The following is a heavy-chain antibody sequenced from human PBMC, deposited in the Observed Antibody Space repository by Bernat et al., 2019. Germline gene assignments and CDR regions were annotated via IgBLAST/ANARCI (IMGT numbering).Heavy chain of an antibody. CDR3: ASPSIPVRYGMDV. D-gene: IGHD6-6*01. CDR1: GYSFTSYL. CDR2: IYPGDSDT. J-gene: IGHJ6*02. V-gene: IGHV5-51*01. Sequence: EVQLVQSGAEVKKPGESPKISCKGSGYSFTSYLIGWVRQMPGKGLEWMGIIYPGDSDTRYSPSFQGQVTISADKSISTAYLQWSSLKASDTAMYYCASPSIPVRYGMDVWGQGTTVTVSS.